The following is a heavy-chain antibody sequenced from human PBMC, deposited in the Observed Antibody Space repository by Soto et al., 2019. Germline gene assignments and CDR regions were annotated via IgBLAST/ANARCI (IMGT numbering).Heavy chain of an antibody. J-gene: IGHJ5*02. CDR1: GGSISSSSYY. CDR3: ARRNYDILTGYYDPNWFDP. V-gene: IGHV4-39*01. D-gene: IGHD3-9*01. CDR2: IYYSGST. Sequence: QLQLQESGPGLVKPSETLSLTCTVSGGSISSSSYYWGWIRQPPGKGLEWIGSIYYSGSTYYNPSLKSRVTISVDTSKNQFSLKLSSVTAADTAVYYCARRNYDILTGYYDPNWFDPWGQGTLVTVSS.